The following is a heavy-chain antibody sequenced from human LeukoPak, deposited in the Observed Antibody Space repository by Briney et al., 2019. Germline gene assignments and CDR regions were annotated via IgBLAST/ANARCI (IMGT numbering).Heavy chain of an antibody. J-gene: IGHJ4*02. V-gene: IGHV3-23*01. Sequence: PGGSLRLSCAASGFTFSNYAMSWVRQAPGKGLEWVSAISGSGGSTYYADSVKGRFTISRDNSKNTLYLQMNSLRAEDTAVYYCAKGGYDYVWGSYDYWGQGTLVTVSS. D-gene: IGHD3-16*01. CDR3: AKGGYDYVWGSYDY. CDR2: ISGSGGST. CDR1: GFTFSNYA.